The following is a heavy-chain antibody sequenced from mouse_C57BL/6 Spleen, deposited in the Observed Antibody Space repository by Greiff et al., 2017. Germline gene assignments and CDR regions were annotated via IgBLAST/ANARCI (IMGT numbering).Heavy chain of an antibody. CDR2: IRYDGST. D-gene: IGHD2-3*01. V-gene: IGHV3-6*01. CDR3: ASDQGYDGYYVAY. CDR1: GYSITSGYY. Sequence: EVQLQESGPGLVKPSQSLSLTCSVTGYSITSGYYCNWIRQFPGNKLECMGYIRYDGSTTYNPSLKNRISITRDTSKNPFFLKLNSVTNEDTATYDGASDQGYDGYYVAYWGQGTLVTVSA. J-gene: IGHJ3*01.